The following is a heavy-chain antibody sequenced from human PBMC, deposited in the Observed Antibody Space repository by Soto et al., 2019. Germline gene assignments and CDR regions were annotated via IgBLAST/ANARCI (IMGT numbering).Heavy chain of an antibody. CDR3: AGHSSGVPGYYYGMDV. CDR1: GGTFSSYA. Sequence: QVQLVQSGAEVKKPGSSVKVSCKASGGTFSSYAISWVRQAPGQGLEWMGGIIPIFGTADYAQKFQGRVTITADESTSTAYMELSSLKHEDTAVYYCAGHSSGVPGYYYGMDVWGQGTTVTVSS. D-gene: IGHD3-22*01. V-gene: IGHV1-69*12. CDR2: IIPIFGTA. J-gene: IGHJ6*02.